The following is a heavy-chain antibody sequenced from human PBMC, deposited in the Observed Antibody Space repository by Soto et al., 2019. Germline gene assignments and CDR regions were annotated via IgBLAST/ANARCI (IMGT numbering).Heavy chain of an antibody. CDR1: GGSVNSGNYY. CDR3: ARVERGTATTVVDAFDI. V-gene: IGHV4-34*01. J-gene: IGHJ3*02. D-gene: IGHD1-1*01. CDR2: MSHSGGT. Sequence: QVQLQQWGAGLLKPSETLSLTCAVYGGSVNSGNYYWSWNRQPPGKGLEWIGEMSHSGGTHFNPSLKRRVTISVDTSKNQFSLKMSSVTAADTALYYCARVERGTATTVVDAFDIWGPGTLVTVSS.